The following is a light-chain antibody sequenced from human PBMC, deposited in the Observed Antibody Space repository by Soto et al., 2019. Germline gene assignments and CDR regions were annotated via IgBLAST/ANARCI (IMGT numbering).Light chain of an antibody. J-gene: IGKJ1*01. V-gene: IGKV1-39*01. CDR2: AAS. Sequence: EIQMTQSPSSLSASVGDRVTITCQASQDISNYLNWYQQKPGKAPKLLIYAASSLQSGVPSRFSGSGSGTDFTLTISSLQPEDFATYYCQQSYSTPRTFGQGTKVDIK. CDR3: QQSYSTPRT. CDR1: QDISNY.